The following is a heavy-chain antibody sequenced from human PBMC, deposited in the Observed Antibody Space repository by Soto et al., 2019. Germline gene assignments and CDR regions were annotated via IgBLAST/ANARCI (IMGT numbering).Heavy chain of an antibody. CDR2: INPSGGYT. CDR1: GYTFSSYY. CDR3: VRGRVMIAFGVVIVIDY. Sequence: ASVKVSCKASGYTFSSYYMNWVRQAPGQGLEWLGIINPSGGYTDYAQKFQGRVTMTGNTSITTAYMELSSLRSEDTAVYYCVRGRVMIAFGVVIVIDYWGQGSPVTVSS. J-gene: IGHJ4*02. D-gene: IGHD3-16*02. V-gene: IGHV1-8*02.